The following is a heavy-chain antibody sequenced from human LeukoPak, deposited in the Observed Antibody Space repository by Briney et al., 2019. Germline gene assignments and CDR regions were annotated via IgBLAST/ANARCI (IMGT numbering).Heavy chain of an antibody. V-gene: IGHV4-30-2*01. CDR3: ARAPLNYYDSSGYLGYFDY. Sequence: ASETLSLTCTVSGGSISSGVYYWSWIRQPPGKGLEWIGYIYHSGNTYYNPSLKSRVTISVDTSKNQFSLKLSSVTAADTAVYYCARAPLNYYDSSGYLGYFDYWGQGTLVTVSS. D-gene: IGHD3-22*01. CDR2: IYHSGNT. CDR1: GGSISSGVYY. J-gene: IGHJ4*02.